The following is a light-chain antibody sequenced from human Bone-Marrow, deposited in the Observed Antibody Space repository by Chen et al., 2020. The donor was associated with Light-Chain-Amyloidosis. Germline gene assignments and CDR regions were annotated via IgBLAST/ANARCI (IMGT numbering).Light chain of an antibody. Sequence: SYVLTQPPSVSAAPGQTARLSCGGGDLASKSVHWYQQRPGQAPVLVMANDDDCPSGIPERVWCSNSGRAATLTLTGAEAGDEGDDYCQVWDARGDQKGFGGWTRLTVL. CDR2: NDD. V-gene: IGLV3-21*01. CDR3: QVWDARGDQKG. J-gene: IGLJ3*02. CDR1: DLASKS.